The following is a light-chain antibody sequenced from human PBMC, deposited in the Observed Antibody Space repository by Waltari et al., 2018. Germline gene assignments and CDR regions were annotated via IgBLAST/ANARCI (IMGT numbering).Light chain of an antibody. V-gene: IGLV2-8*01. Sequence: QSALTQPPSASGSPGQSVTISCSGTSSDVGGSNYVSWYQQHPGKAPKLIIYEVSKRPSGVPDRVSGSKSGNTASLTVSGLQAEDEADYYCSSYAGSNNLGVFGGGTKLTVL. CDR3: SSYAGSNNLGV. J-gene: IGLJ2*01. CDR2: EVS. CDR1: SSDVGGSNY.